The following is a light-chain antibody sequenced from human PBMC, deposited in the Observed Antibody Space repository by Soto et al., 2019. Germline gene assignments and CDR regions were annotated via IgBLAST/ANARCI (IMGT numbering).Light chain of an antibody. CDR3: QSADSSGTYV. Sequence: SYELTQPPSVAVSPGQKARITCSGDAFQKQYAYWYQQKPGQAPVLVIYKDSERPSGIPERFSGSSSGTTVTLTISGVQAEDEADYYCQSADSSGTYVFGTGTKLTVL. J-gene: IGLJ1*01. CDR2: KDS. CDR1: AFQKQY. V-gene: IGLV3-25*03.